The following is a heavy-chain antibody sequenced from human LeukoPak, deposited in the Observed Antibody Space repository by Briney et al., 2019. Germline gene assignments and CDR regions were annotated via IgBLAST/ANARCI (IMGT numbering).Heavy chain of an antibody. CDR3: ARPLMAFATKSNNWFDP. CDR2: ISYDGTKE. V-gene: IGHV3-30*04. J-gene: IGHJ5*02. CDR1: GFTFSNYA. Sequence: GRSLRLSCAASGFTFSNYAMHWVRQAPSTGLEWVALISYDGTKEYYADSVRGRFTISRDNSKNTLHLEMNSLRAEDSAVYYCARPLMAFATKSNNWFDPWGQGTLVTVSS. D-gene: IGHD2-8*01.